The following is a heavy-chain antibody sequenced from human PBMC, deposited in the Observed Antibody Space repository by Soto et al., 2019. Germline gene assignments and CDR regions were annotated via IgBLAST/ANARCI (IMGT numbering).Heavy chain of an antibody. CDR3: ANDRGYGGNYYARDV. J-gene: IGHJ6*02. D-gene: IGHD5-12*01. V-gene: IGHV3-53*04. Sequence: EVQLVESGGGLVQPGGSLRLSCAASGLPVRSNYMSWVRQAPGKGMEWVSVIYDGGSTYYTDSAKGRFTISRDNSKTTLYLQMNSLRAEDTAVHYCANDRGYGGNYYARDVWGQGTTVTVSS. CDR1: GLPVRSNY. CDR2: IYDGGST.